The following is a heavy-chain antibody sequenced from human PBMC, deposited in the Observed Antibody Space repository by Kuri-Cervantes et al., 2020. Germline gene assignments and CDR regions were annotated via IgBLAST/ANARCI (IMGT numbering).Heavy chain of an antibody. Sequence: GGSLRLSCAASGFAFSNHAMHWVRQAPGKGLEWVAFISYDGNDKYYADSVKGRFTISRDNAKNTLYLQMNSLRAEDTAVYYCARARWFRESPLAYYYMDVWGKGTTVTVSS. CDR2: ISYDGNDK. CDR1: GFAFSNHA. V-gene: IGHV3-30*07. CDR3: ARARWFRESPLAYYYMDV. J-gene: IGHJ6*03. D-gene: IGHD3-10*01.